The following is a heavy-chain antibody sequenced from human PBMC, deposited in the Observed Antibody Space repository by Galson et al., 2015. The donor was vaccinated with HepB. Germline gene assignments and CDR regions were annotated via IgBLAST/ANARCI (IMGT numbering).Heavy chain of an antibody. D-gene: IGHD6-13*01. J-gene: IGHJ4*02. V-gene: IGHV3-21*01. CDR2: ISPTSTYI. Sequence: SLRLSCAASGFTFSSYSMNWVRQAPGKGLEWVSSISPTSTYIFYTDSVKGRFTISRDNAKNSLYLQMNSLRAEDTAVYYCARYHRADISSWLDYWGQGTPVTVSS. CDR3: ARYHRADISSWLDY. CDR1: GFTFSSYS.